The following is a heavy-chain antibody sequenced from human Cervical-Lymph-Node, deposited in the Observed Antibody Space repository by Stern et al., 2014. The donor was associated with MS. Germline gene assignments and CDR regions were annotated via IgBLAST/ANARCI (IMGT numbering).Heavy chain of an antibody. Sequence: EVQLVASGGGLVQPGGSLRLSCAASGFTFSSYAMHWVRQAPGKGLEYVSVISRNGGSTYYANSVKGRFTISRDNSKNTLYLHMGSLRVEDMAVYYCARGVTYCGGDCYGWYFDLWGRGTLVTVSS. V-gene: IGHV3-64*01. CDR3: ARGVTYCGGDCYGWYFDL. CDR1: GFTFSSYA. J-gene: IGHJ2*01. D-gene: IGHD2-21*02. CDR2: ISRNGGST.